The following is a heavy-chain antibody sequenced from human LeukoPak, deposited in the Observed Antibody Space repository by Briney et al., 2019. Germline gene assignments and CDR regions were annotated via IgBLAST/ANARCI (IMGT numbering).Heavy chain of an antibody. D-gene: IGHD1-1*01. CDR2: INGNDGTT. CDR1: GYSFTDYY. Sequence: ASVKVSCKTSGYSFTDYYIHWVRQIPGQGFEWMGWINGNDGTTKFAPKFQDRVTLTRDTSISTAYMDLTNLRSDDSAIYYCARDEGSTYNQLDSWGQGTLVTVSS. V-gene: IGHV1-2*02. CDR3: ARDEGSTYNQLDS. J-gene: IGHJ4*02.